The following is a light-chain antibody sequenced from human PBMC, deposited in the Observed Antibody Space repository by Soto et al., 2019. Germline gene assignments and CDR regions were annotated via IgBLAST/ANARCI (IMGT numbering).Light chain of an antibody. J-gene: IGKJ1*01. CDR2: AAS. V-gene: IGKV3-15*01. Sequence: EIVMTQSPATLSTSTGERATLSCRASQSVSRNLAWYQQKPGQPPRLLIYAASTRATDVPARFSGGGSETEFTLTISSLQSEDFAVYFCQQYNIWPLWTFGQGTKVDIK. CDR3: QQYNIWPLWT. CDR1: QSVSRN.